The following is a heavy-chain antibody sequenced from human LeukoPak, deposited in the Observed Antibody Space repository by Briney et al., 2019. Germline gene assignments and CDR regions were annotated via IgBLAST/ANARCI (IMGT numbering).Heavy chain of an antibody. CDR3: ARDPWLDDILTGTPHY. J-gene: IGHJ4*02. CDR1: GFTFCSYS. D-gene: IGHD3-9*01. CDR2: ISSCSSYI. V-gene: IGHV3-21*01. Sequence: GGSLRLSCAVSGFTFCSYSMIWVRHSPGKGLVGVSSISSCSSYIYYADSVKGQFTISRDNAKNSLYLQMNSLRAEDTAVYYCARDPWLDDILTGTPHYWGQGTLVTDSS.